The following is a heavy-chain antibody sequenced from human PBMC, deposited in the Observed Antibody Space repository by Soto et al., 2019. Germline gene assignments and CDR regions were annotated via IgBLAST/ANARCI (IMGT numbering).Heavy chain of an antibody. J-gene: IGHJ5*02. Sequence: PSETLSLTCTVSGTSVTSGDFSWAWIRQALAKGLEWIGYMYHTGSSYYNPSLKSRITMSVDTSRNQFSLTLTSVTAADMALYYCASYLGPTPWFEPWGQGTLVTVSS. V-gene: IGHV4-30-2*01. CDR2: MYHTGSS. D-gene: IGHD2-15*01. CDR1: GTSVTSGDFS. CDR3: ASYLGPTPWFEP.